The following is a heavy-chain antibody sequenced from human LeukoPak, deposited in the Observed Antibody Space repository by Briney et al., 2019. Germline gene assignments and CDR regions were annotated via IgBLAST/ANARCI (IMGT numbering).Heavy chain of an antibody. D-gene: IGHD3-22*01. CDR2: INSDGSST. CDR1: GFTFSSYW. Sequence: QPGGSLRLSCAASGFTFSSYWMHWVRQAPGKGLGWVSRINSDGSSTSYADSVKGRFTISRDNSKNTLYLQMNSLRAEDTAVYYCARVTHHYDSSSVSGLDYWGQGTLVTVSS. V-gene: IGHV3-74*01. CDR3: ARVTHHYDSSSVSGLDY. J-gene: IGHJ4*02.